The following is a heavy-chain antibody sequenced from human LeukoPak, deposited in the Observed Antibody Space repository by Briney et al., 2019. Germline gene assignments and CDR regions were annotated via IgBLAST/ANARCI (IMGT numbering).Heavy chain of an antibody. CDR3: ARGRGLSTTLDY. CDR2: VIPIVGIP. J-gene: IGHJ4*02. V-gene: IGHV1-69*10. CDR1: GGTFSDYS. Sequence: SVKVSCKSSGGTFSDYSLSWVRQAPGQGLEWMGRVIPIVGIPNYAQAFQGRLTITADRYTGTAFMELGSLRSEDTAVYLCARGRGLSTTLDYWGQGTMVTVSS. D-gene: IGHD1-1*01.